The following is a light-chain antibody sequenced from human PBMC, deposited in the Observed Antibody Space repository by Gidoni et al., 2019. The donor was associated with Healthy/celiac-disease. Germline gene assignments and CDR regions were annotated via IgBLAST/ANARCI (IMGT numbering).Light chain of an antibody. J-gene: IGKJ1*01. CDR3: QQSYSTPRT. Sequence: DLQLTQSPSSLSAAVGDRVTITCRASQSISSYLNWYQQKPGKAPKRLIYAASSVQSGVPSRFSGSGSGTDFTLTSSSLQPEDFATYYCQQSYSTPRTFGQGTKVEIK. CDR2: AAS. CDR1: QSISSY. V-gene: IGKV1-39*01.